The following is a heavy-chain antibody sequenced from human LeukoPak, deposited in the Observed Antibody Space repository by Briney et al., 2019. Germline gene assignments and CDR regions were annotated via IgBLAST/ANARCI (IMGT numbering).Heavy chain of an antibody. CDR1: GGSISSGSYY. Sequence: PSETLSLTCTVSGGSISSGSYYWSWIRQPAGKGLEWIGRIYTSGSTNYNPSLKSRVTISVDTSKNRFSLKLSSVTAADTSVYYCARRWELNGKDYFDYWGQGTLVTVSS. J-gene: IGHJ4*02. V-gene: IGHV4-61*02. CDR2: IYTSGST. D-gene: IGHD4-23*01. CDR3: ARRWELNGKDYFDY.